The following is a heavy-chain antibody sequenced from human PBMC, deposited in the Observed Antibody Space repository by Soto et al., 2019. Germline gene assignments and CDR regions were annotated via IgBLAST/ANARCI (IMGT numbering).Heavy chain of an antibody. CDR3: ARGSGLDY. J-gene: IGHJ4*02. V-gene: IGHV3-23*01. CDR2: ISGSDGKT. CDR1: GFSFGSYA. Sequence: GGSLRLSCAASGFSFGSYALSWVRQAPGKGLEWVSTISGSDGKTFYADSVKGRFSISRDTSQSTLYLQMNSLRADDTAVFYRARGSGLDYWGQGTRVTVSS. D-gene: IGHD3-16*01.